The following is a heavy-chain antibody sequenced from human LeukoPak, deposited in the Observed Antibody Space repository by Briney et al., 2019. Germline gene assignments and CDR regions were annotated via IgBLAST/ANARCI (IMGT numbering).Heavy chain of an antibody. CDR2: ISNSGSSI. CDR1: GFTFSDSY. J-gene: IGHJ4*02. V-gene: IGHV3-11*04. CDR3: ARLSSGGIYDY. D-gene: IGHD2-15*01. Sequence: GGSLRLSCAASGFTFSDSYMTWIRQAPGKGLEWVSYISNSGSSIYYADSVKGRFTTSRDNAKSSLYLQMNSLRAEDTAVYYCARLSSGGIYDYWGQGTLVTISS.